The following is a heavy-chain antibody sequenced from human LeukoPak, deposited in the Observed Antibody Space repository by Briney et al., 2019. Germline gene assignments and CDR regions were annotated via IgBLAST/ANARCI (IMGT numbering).Heavy chain of an antibody. D-gene: IGHD5-12*01. CDR3: AIIVATIGPFYY. V-gene: IGHV1-2*02. CDR2: INPNSGGT. CDR1: GHTFTGYY. J-gene: IGHJ4*02. Sequence: AASVKVSCKASGHTFTGYYMHWVRQAPGQGLEWMGWINPNSGGTNYAQKFQGRVTMTRDTSISTAYMELSRLRSDDTAVYYCAIIVATIGPFYYWGQGTLVTVSS.